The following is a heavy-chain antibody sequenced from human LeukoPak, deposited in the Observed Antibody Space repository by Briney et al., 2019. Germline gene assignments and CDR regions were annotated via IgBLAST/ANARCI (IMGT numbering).Heavy chain of an antibody. J-gene: IGHJ4*02. V-gene: IGHV3-23*01. CDR1: GFTFSAYA. CDR3: AKDTTRCPY. Sequence: GGSLRLSCAASGFTFSAYAMSWVRQAPGKGLGWVSVIIGSGDSTYYADSVKGRFTISRDNSKNTLSLQMNSLRAEDTAVYYCAKDTTRCPYWGQGTLVTVSS. CDR2: IIGSGDST. D-gene: IGHD1-1*01.